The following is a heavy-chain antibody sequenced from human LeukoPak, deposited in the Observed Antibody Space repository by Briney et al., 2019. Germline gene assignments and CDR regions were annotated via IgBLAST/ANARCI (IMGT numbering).Heavy chain of an antibody. D-gene: IGHD7-27*01. CDR2: VYTSGST. CDR3: ARENWGSRAFDI. J-gene: IGHJ3*02. CDR1: GGSLSSGTYY. V-gene: IGHV4-61*02. Sequence: SETLSLTCTVSGGSLSSGTYYWSWIRQPAGKGLEWIGRVYTSGSTDYNPSLKSRVTMSVDTSKNQFSLKLSSVTAADTAVYYCARENWGSRAFDIWGQGTMVTVSS.